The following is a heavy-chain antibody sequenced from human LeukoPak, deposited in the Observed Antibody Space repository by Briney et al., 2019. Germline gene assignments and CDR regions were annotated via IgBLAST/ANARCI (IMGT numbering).Heavy chain of an antibody. V-gene: IGHV3-23*01. D-gene: IGHD2-21*02. J-gene: IGHJ3*02. CDR2: NGSNT. CDR1: VFTFSSDA. CDR3: ARDLVGTGAFDM. Sequence: GGSLRLSRAASVFTFSSDAMGWVREAPGRGLEGVSVNGSNTYYADSVKGRFTISRDNSKNTLSLQMNSLRVEDTAVYSCARDLVGTGAFDMWGQGTMVTVSS.